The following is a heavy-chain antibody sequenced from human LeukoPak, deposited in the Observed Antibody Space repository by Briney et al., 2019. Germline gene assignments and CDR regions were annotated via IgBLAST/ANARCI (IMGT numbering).Heavy chain of an antibody. Sequence: GESLKISCKGSGYSFTSYWIGWVRQVPGKGLGWMGIIYPGDSDTRYSPSLQGQVTISADKSISTAYLQWSSLKASDTAMYYCARVRPQDGFDIWGQGTMVTVSS. CDR1: GYSFTSYW. CDR2: IYPGDSDT. J-gene: IGHJ3*02. CDR3: ARVRPQDGFDI. V-gene: IGHV5-51*01.